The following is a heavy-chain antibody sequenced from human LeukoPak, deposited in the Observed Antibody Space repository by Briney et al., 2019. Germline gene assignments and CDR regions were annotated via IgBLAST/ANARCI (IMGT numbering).Heavy chain of an antibody. CDR3: ANTYYDFWSGGIGDAFDI. CDR2: LKQDGSEK. CDR1: GFTFSSYW. V-gene: IGHV3-7*01. Sequence: GGSLRLSCAASGFTFSSYWMGLVRQAPGKGLEWVANLKQDGSEKYCVDSVKGRFTISRDNAKNSLYLQMNSLRAEDTAVYYCANTYYDFWSGGIGDAFDIWGQGTMVTVSS. D-gene: IGHD3-3*01. J-gene: IGHJ3*02.